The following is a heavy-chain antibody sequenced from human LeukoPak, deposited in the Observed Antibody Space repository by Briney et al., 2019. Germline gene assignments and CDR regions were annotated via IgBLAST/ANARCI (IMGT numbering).Heavy chain of an antibody. V-gene: IGHV3-30*02. CDR2: IRYDGSNK. Sequence: PGGSLRLSCAASGFTFSSYGMHWVRQAPGKGLEWVAFIRYDGSNKYYADSVKGRFTISRDNSKNTLYLQMNSLRAEDTAVYYCAKDTYYYDSSGYCLDYWGQGTLVTVSS. CDR3: AKDTYYYDSSGYCLDY. CDR1: GFTFSSYG. J-gene: IGHJ4*02. D-gene: IGHD3-22*01.